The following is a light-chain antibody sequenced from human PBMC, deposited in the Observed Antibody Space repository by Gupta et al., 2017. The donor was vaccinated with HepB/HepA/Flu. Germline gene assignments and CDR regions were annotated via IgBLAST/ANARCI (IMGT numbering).Light chain of an antibody. Sequence: NQMTQSPSSLSASVGDRVTITCQASQDINIFLNWYQQKPGKAPSLLIYDASALEEGVPSRVSGSGSGTHFTFTISSLQPEDVATYYCQQSNNAPLTFGEGTKVEIK. CDR3: QQSNNAPLT. J-gene: IGKJ4*01. CDR1: QDINIF. V-gene: IGKV1-33*01. CDR2: DAS.